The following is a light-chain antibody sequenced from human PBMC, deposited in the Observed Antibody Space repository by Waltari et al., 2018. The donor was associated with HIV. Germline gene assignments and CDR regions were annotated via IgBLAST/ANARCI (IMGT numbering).Light chain of an antibody. CDR3: TTDTAKDSLL. Sequence: SALTQPAPVSGSPGQSVTISCTGTTTDFDLHNSISWYQHPPGKAPQLIILGVNYRPSGISSRFSASKSGDTASLTISGLQSGDEADYYCTTDTAKDSLLIGSGTKLTVL. V-gene: IGLV2-14*01. CDR2: GVN. J-gene: IGLJ2*01. CDR1: TTDFDLHNS.